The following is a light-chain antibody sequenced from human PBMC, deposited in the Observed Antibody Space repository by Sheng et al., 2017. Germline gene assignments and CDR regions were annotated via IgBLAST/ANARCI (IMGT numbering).Light chain of an antibody. CDR1: QDIRNY. CDR2: DAS. CDR3: QQYDDLPIT. J-gene: IGKJ5*01. Sequence: DIQMTQSPSTLSASVGDRVTITCQASQDIRNYLNWYQQKPGKAPSLLIYDASSLETGVPSRFSGSGSGTNFTFTISGLQPEDIATYYCQQYDDLPITFGQGTRLEIK. V-gene: IGKV1-33*01.